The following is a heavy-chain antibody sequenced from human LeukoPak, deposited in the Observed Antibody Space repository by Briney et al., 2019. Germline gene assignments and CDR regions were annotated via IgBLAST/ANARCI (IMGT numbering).Heavy chain of an antibody. D-gene: IGHD6-19*01. J-gene: IGHJ4*02. V-gene: IGHV4-59*12. CDR2: IYYSGST. CDR1: GGSISSYY. CDR3: ARESRSGSVRGYFDY. Sequence: PSETLSLTCTVSGGSISSYYWSWIRQPPGKGLEWIGYIYYSGSTNYNPSLKSRVTISVDTSKNQFSLKLSSVTAADTAVYYCARESRSGSVRGYFDYWGQGTLVTVSS.